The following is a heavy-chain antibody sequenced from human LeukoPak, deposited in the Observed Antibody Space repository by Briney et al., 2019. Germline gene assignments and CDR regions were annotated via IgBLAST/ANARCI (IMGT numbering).Heavy chain of an antibody. J-gene: IGHJ6*02. CDR3: ARALGSGWYGDYYYYGMDV. Sequence: GGSLRLSCAASGFTFSSYWMSWVRQAPGKGLEWVANIKQDGSEKYYVDSVKGRFTISRDNAKNSPYLQMNSLRAEDTAVYYCARALGSGWYGDYYYYGMDVWGQGTTVTVSS. CDR2: IKQDGSEK. V-gene: IGHV3-7*01. D-gene: IGHD6-19*01. CDR1: GFTFSSYW.